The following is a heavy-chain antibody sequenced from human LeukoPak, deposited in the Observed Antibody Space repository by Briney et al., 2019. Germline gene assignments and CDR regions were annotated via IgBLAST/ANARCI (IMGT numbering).Heavy chain of an antibody. CDR3: AAYSSSWGYFDY. J-gene: IGHJ4*02. D-gene: IGHD6-13*01. CDR2: IYYSGST. CDR1: GGSISSYY. Sequence: SETLSLTCTVSGGSISSYYWSWIRQPPGKGPEWIGYIYYSGSTNYNPSLKSRVTISVDTSKNQFSLKLSSVTAADTAVYYCAAYSSSWGYFDYWGQGTLVTVSS. V-gene: IGHV4-59*08.